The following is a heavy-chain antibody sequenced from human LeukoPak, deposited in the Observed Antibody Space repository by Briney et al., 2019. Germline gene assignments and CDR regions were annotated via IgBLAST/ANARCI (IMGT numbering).Heavy chain of an antibody. V-gene: IGHV3-23*01. Sequence: GGSLRLSCAASGFTFSSYAMSWVRQAPGKGLEWVSAISGSGGSTYYADSVKGRFTISRDNSKNTLYLQMNSLRAEDTAVYYCAKDTIVSVAGLTYYFDYWGQGTLVTVSS. CDR2: ISGSGGST. J-gene: IGHJ4*02. D-gene: IGHD6-19*01. CDR1: GFTFSSYA. CDR3: AKDTIVSVAGLTYYFDY.